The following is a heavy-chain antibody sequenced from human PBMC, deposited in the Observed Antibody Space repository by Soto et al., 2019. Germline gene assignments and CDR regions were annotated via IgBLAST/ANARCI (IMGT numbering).Heavy chain of an antibody. V-gene: IGHV4-31*03. D-gene: IGHD2-15*01. CDR1: GGSISSGGYY. Sequence: TLSLTCTVSGGSISSGGYYWSWIRQHPGKGLEWIGYIYYSGGTYYNPSLKSRVTISVDTSKNQFSLKLSSVTAADTAVYYCARVGRNCSGGSCFAFDIWGQGTMVTVSS. CDR2: IYYSGGT. J-gene: IGHJ3*02. CDR3: ARVGRNCSGGSCFAFDI.